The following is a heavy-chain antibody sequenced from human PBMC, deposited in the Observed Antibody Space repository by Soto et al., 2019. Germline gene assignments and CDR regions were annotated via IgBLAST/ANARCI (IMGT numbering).Heavy chain of an antibody. J-gene: IGHJ3*02. V-gene: IGHV4-31*03. CDR2: IYYSGST. CDR1: GGSISSGGYY. Sequence: SETLSLTCTVSGGSISSGGYYWSWIRQHPGKGLEWIGYIYYSGSTYYNPSLKSRVTISVDTSKNQFSLKLSSVTAADTAVYYCSRNEYDFWSGYYIPDAFDIWGQGTMVTVSS. CDR3: SRNEYDFWSGYYIPDAFDI. D-gene: IGHD3-3*01.